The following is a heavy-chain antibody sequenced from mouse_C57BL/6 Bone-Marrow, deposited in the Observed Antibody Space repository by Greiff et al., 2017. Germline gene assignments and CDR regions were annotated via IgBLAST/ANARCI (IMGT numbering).Heavy chain of an antibody. CDR1: GYTFTDYT. CDR2: INPNNGGT. CDR3: ARRDYDYEGFAY. J-gene: IGHJ3*01. D-gene: IGHD2-4*01. Sequence: VQLQQSGPELVKPGASVKIPCKASGYTFTDYTMAWVKQSHGKSLEWIGDINPNNGGTIYTQKFKGKATFTVDKSSSTAYMELRSLTSEDTAVYDCARRDYDYEGFAYWGQGTLVTVSA. V-gene: IGHV1-18*01.